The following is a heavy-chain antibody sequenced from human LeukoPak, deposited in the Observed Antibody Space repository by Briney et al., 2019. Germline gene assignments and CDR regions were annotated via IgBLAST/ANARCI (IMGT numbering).Heavy chain of an antibody. CDR3: TTATNWNYAGMDV. Sequence: GGSLRLSCEGSGFTFSGYRMHWVRQAPGKGLVWVSRVQDDERSASYGDSVKGRFTISKDNAKNILYLQMDGLSVEDTAVYYCTTATNWNYAGMDVWGQGTTVTVSS. J-gene: IGHJ6*02. CDR2: VQDDERSA. V-gene: IGHV3-74*01. CDR1: GFTFSGYR. D-gene: IGHD1-1*01.